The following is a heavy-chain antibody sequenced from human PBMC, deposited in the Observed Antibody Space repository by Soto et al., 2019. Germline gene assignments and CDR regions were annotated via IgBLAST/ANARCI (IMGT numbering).Heavy chain of an antibody. D-gene: IGHD3-10*01. CDR3: ARVSGSGSHNYYYYGMDV. V-gene: IGHV1-18*01. J-gene: IGHJ6*02. CDR2: ISAYNGNT. CDR1: GYTFTSYG. Sequence: ASVKVSCKASGYTFTSYGINWVRQAPGQGLEWMGWISAYNGNTNYAQKLQGRVTMTTDTSTGTAYMELRSLRSDDTAVYYCARVSGSGSHNYYYYGMDVWGQGTTVTV.